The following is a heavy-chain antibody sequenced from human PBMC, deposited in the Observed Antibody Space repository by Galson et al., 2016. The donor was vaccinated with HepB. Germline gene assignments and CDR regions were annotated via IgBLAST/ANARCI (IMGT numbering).Heavy chain of an antibody. V-gene: IGHV1-46*02. Sequence: SVKVSCKASGSTFNVYFVHWVRQAPGQGLEWMGIINPSGGSTSYAQKFQGRVTMTRDTSTSTVYMELRSLRSEDTAVYYCARDPCGGDCYSPYRFYYYDMDAWGQGTTVTVSS. CDR2: INPSGGST. J-gene: IGHJ6*02. D-gene: IGHD2-21*02. CDR3: ARDPCGGDCYSPYRFYYYDMDA. CDR1: GSTFNVYF.